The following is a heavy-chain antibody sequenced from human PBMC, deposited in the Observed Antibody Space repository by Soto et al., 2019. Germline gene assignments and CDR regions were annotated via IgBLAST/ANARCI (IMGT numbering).Heavy chain of an antibody. Sequence: EVQLVETGGGLIQPGGSLRLYCAASGFIVSTNYMSWVRQAPGKGLEWVSLIYSGGSTYYADSVKGRFTISRDNSENTLYLQMNSLRADDTAVYYCARDSSDYEGILDYWGQGTLVTVSS. CDR1: GFIVSTNY. D-gene: IGHD6-25*01. CDR2: IYSGGST. CDR3: ARDSSDYEGILDY. V-gene: IGHV3-53*02. J-gene: IGHJ4*02.